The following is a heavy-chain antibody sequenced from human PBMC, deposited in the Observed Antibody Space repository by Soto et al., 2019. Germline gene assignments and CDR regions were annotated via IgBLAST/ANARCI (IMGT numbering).Heavy chain of an antibody. J-gene: IGHJ6*03. CDR2: ISDSGGST. D-gene: IGHD3-10*01. V-gene: IGHV3-23*01. CDR3: AKMRGRYCGSDSGAYMDV. CDR1: GFTFNSYA. Sequence: VHLLESGGGLVQPGGSLRLSCAASGFTFNSYAMSWVRQAPGKGLEWVSAISDSGGSTYYADSVTGRFTISRDESKNTLEMQMNNLRAEDTAVYYCAKMRGRYCGSDSGAYMDVWGKGTTVTVSS.